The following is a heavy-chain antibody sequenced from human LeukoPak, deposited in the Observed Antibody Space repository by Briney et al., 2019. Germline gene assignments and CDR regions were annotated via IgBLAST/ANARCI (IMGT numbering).Heavy chain of an antibody. Sequence: SVKVSCNASGYTFTSYHMHWVRQAPGQGLEWMGGIIPIFGTSNYAHKFQGRVTITADESTSTVYMELSSLRSDDTAIYYCAFEGYNYGYNWGQGTLVTVSS. D-gene: IGHD5-18*01. CDR3: AFEGYNYGYN. V-gene: IGHV1-69*13. CDR1: GYTFTSYH. J-gene: IGHJ4*02. CDR2: IIPIFGTS.